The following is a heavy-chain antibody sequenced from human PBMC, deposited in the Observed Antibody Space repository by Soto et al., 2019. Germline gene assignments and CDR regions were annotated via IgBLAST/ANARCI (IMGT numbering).Heavy chain of an antibody. CDR3: ARTSSAGKYYYAMDV. CDR1: GYSFTSYW. Sequence: EVQVVQSGAEVKKPGESLKISCKGSGYSFTSYWIGWVRQMPGKGLEWMGIIYPGDSDTRYSPSFQGQVTISADESISTAYLQVSSLKASHTAMYYCARTSSAGKYYYAMDVWGQGTSVTVSS. J-gene: IGHJ6*02. V-gene: IGHV5-51*01. D-gene: IGHD6-13*01. CDR2: IYPGDSDT.